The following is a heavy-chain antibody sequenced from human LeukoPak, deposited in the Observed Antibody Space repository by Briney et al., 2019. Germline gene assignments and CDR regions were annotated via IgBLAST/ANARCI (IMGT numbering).Heavy chain of an antibody. Sequence: PGGSLRLSCVASGFSFNNYAMNWVCQGPGGGLEWVSLIFGSRGSTFYADSVEGRFTISGDKSKNTLYLQMNSLRAEDTAVYYCAKGAYDYIEIAYFDYWGQGSLVTVSS. CDR1: GFSFNNYA. J-gene: IGHJ4*02. CDR3: AKGAYDYIEIAYFDY. CDR2: IFGSRGST. D-gene: IGHD5-12*01. V-gene: IGHV3-23*01.